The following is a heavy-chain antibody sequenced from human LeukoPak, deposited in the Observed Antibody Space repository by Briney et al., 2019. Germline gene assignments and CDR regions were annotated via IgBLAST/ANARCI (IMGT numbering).Heavy chain of an antibody. CDR2: LSTGGATT. Sequence: GGSLRLSCTVSGFTFSSYAMSWVRQAPGKGLAWVSALSTGGATTYYADSVKGRFTISRDNSKNTLFLQMSSLRADDTAVYYCAKVILGVNVPHWFDTWGQGTLVTVSS. J-gene: IGHJ5*02. D-gene: IGHD3-16*02. CDR1: GFTFSSYA. CDR3: AKVILGVNVPHWFDT. V-gene: IGHV3-23*01.